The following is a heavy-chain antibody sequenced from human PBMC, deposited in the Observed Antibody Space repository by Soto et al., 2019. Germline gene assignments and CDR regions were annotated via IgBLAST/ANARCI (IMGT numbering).Heavy chain of an antibody. D-gene: IGHD4-17*01. CDR2: IYYSGST. CDR3: ATTVTPHNRVFDY. V-gene: IGHV4-31*03. CDR1: GGSISSGGYY. J-gene: IGHJ4*02. Sequence: SETLSLTCTVSGGSISSGGYYWSWIRQHPGKGLEWIGYIYYSGSTCYNPSLKSRVTISVDTSKNQFSLKLSSVTAADTAVYYCATTVTPHNRVFDYWGQGTLVTVSS.